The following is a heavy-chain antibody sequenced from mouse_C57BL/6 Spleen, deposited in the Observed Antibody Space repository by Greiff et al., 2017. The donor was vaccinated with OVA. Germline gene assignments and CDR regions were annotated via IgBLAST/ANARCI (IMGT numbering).Heavy chain of an antibody. CDR1: GYSFTSDY. CDR2: IDPGSGNT. Sequence: QVQLKESGPELVKPGASVKISCKASGYSFTSDYIHWVKQRPGQGLEWIGWIDPGSGNTKYNEKFKGKATLTADTSSSTAYMQLSSLTSEDSAVYYCARGDYGNSWFAYWGQGTLVTVSA. D-gene: IGHD2-1*01. J-gene: IGHJ3*01. V-gene: IGHV1-66*01. CDR3: ARGDYGNSWFAY.